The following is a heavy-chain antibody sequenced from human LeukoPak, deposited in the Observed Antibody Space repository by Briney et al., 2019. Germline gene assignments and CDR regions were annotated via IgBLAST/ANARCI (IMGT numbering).Heavy chain of an antibody. D-gene: IGHD3-16*02. CDR2: INYSGRT. V-gene: IGHV4-34*01. Sequence: PSETLSLTCAVVDGSFSDYYWSWVRQPPGKGLEWIGEINYSGRTNYFPSLTSRATLSIDTSKNQFSLTLSSVTAADTAVYYCARGRGRYDYVWGSYRSTPPYFDYWGQGTLVTVSS. CDR1: DGSFSDYY. J-gene: IGHJ4*02. CDR3: ARGRGRYDYVWGSYRSTPPYFDY.